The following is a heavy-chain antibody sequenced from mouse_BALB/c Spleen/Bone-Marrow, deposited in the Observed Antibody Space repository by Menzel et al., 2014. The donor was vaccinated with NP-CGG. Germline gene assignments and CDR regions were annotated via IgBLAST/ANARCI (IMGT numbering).Heavy chain of an antibody. D-gene: IGHD2-1*01. CDR2: IDSANGNT. CDR3: ARNGNYGAWFAY. CDR1: GFNIKDTY. V-gene: IGHV14-3*02. Sequence: VQLKQSGAELVKPGASVKLSCTASGFNIKDTYMHWVKQRPEQGLEWIGRIDSANGNTIYDPKFQGKATITANTSSNTAYLQLSSLTSEDTAVYYCARNGNYGAWFAYWGQGTLVTVSA. J-gene: IGHJ3*01.